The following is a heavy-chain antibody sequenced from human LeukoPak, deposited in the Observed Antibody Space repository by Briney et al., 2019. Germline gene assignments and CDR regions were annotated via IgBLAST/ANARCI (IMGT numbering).Heavy chain of an antibody. Sequence: GGSLRLSCAVSGFTVSTNYMSWVRQAPGKGLEWVSVIYSGGATHYADSVKGRFTISRDNSKNTLYLQMNSLRAEDTAIYYCARGHSSGSPDPFDYWGQGTRVPVSS. J-gene: IGHJ4*02. V-gene: IGHV3-53*01. CDR3: ARGHSSGSPDPFDY. D-gene: IGHD3-22*01. CDR2: IYSGGAT. CDR1: GFTVSTNY.